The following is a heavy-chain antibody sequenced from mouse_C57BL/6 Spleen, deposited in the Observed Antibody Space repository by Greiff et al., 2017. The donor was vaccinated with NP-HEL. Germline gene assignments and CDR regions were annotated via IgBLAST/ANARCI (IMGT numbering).Heavy chain of an antibody. D-gene: IGHD4-1*01. V-gene: IGHV1-26*01. CDR2: INPNNGGT. CDR1: GYTFTDYY. Sequence: EVKLQQSGPELVKPGASVKISCKASGYTFTDYYMNWVKQSHGKSLEWIGDINPNNGGTSYNQKFKGKATLTVDKSSSTAYMELRSLTSEDSAVYYCARRDWDSFDYWGQGTTLTVSS. CDR3: ARRDWDSFDY. J-gene: IGHJ2*01.